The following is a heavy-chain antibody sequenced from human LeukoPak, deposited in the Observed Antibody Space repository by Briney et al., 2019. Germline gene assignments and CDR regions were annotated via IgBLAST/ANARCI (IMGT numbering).Heavy chain of an antibody. CDR3: ARGAPGYYFDY. J-gene: IGHJ4*02. V-gene: IGHV4-31*03. CDR2: TYYSGST. Sequence: SETLSLTCTVSGGSISSGGYYWSWIRQHPGKGLEWIGYTYYSGSTYYNPSLKSRVTISVDTSKNQFSLKLSSVTAADTAVYYCARGAPGYYFDYWGQGTLVTVSS. CDR1: GGSISSGGYY.